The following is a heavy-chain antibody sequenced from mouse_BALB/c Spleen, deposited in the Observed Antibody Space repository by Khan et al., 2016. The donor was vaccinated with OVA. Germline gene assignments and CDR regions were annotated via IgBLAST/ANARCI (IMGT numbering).Heavy chain of an antibody. CDR3: AREASSWDFSFPY. V-gene: IGHV1S136*01. CDR1: GYTFTNYF. D-gene: IGHD4-1*01. CDR2: INPDNADT. J-gene: IGHJ3*01. Sequence: VRLQQSGPELVEPGASVKMSCKASGYTFTNYFIHWVKQKPGQGLEWIGYINPDNADTRYNEKFKGKATLTSDISSTSAYMELLSLTSEDSAVYYCAREASSWDFSFPYWGQGTLVTVSA.